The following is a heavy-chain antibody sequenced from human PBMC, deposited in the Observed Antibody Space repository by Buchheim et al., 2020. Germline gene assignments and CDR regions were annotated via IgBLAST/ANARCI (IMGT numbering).Heavy chain of an antibody. CDR2: ISGSGGST. D-gene: IGHD4-17*01. CDR1: GFTFSSYA. CDR3: AKDYGPPKLLKLGRRGDAFDI. J-gene: IGHJ3*02. V-gene: IGHV3-23*01. Sequence: EVQLLESGGGLVQPGGSLRLSCAASGFTFSSYAMSWVRQAPGKGLEWVSAISGSGGSTYYADSVKGRFTISRDNSKNTLYLQMNSLRAEDTAVYYCAKDYGPPKLLKLGRRGDAFDIWGQGT.